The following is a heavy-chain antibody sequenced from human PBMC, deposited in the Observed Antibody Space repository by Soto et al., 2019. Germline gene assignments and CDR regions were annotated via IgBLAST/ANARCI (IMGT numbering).Heavy chain of an antibody. D-gene: IGHD3-10*01. J-gene: IGHJ6*02. V-gene: IGHV4-59*01. CDR2: IYYSGST. CDR1: GGSISSYY. Sequence: SETLSLTCTVSGGSISSYYWSWIRQPPGKGLEWIGYIYYSGSTNYNPSLKSRVTISVDTSKNQFSLKLSSVTAADTAVYYCARDRWFGENIHYYGMDVWGQGTTVTVSS. CDR3: ARDRWFGENIHYYGMDV.